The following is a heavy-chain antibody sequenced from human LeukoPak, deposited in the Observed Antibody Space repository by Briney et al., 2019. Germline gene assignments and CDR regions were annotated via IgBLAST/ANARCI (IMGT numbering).Heavy chain of an antibody. J-gene: IGHJ4*02. CDR2: IWYDGSNK. Sequence: GRSLRLSCAASGFTFSDYGMHWVRQAPDKGLEWVAVIWYDGSNKYYADSVKGRFTISRDNSKNTLYLQMDSLRAEDTAVYYCARDMSGGDCHPDFWGRGTLVTVSS. D-gene: IGHD2-21*02. CDR1: GFTFSDYG. V-gene: IGHV3-33*01. CDR3: ARDMSGGDCHPDF.